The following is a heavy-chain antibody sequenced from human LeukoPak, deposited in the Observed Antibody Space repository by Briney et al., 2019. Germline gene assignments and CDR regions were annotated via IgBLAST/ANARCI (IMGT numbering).Heavy chain of an antibody. CDR3: ARDGYSRDYYYRMDV. V-gene: IGHV3-30*14. CDR1: GFTFSNYA. J-gene: IGHJ6*02. Sequence: PGGSLRLSCAASGFTFSNYAMSWVRQTPDRVLEWVASISYDGKKDFYADSVKGRFTISRDNSKNTLYLQMNSLRAEDTAVYYCARDGYSRDYYYRMDVRGQGTTVTVS. CDR2: ISYDGKKD. D-gene: IGHD6-13*01.